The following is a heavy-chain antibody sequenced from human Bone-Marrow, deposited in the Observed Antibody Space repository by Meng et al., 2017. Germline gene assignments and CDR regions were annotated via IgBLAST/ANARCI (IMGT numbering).Heavy chain of an antibody. CDR2: ISSSSSYI. Sequence: EVQLVESGGGLVKPGGSLRLSCAASGFTFSSYSMNWVRQAPGKGLEWVSSISSSSSYIYYADSVKGRFTISRDNAKNSLYLQMNSLRAEDTAVYYCARDIGYGDNWFDPWGQGTLVTFSS. D-gene: IGHD5-12*01. CDR1: GFTFSSYS. V-gene: IGHV3-21*01. CDR3: ARDIGYGDNWFDP. J-gene: IGHJ5*02.